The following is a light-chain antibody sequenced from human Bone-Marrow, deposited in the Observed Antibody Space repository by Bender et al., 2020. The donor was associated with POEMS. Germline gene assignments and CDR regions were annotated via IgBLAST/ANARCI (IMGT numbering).Light chain of an antibody. CDR1: SIGRNP. Sequence: QSVLTQPPSASGTPGQRVTISCSGGSIGRNPINWYQQLPGTAPRLVIYADDRRPSGVPNRFSASKSGSSASLAISGLQSEDAADYYCQSYDSSLGGLVIFGGGTKLTVL. CDR3: QSYDSSLGGLVI. J-gene: IGLJ2*01. CDR2: ADD. V-gene: IGLV1-44*01.